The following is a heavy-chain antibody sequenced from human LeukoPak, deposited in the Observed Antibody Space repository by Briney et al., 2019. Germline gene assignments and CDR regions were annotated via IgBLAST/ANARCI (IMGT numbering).Heavy chain of an antibody. D-gene: IGHD5-12*01. Sequence: GGSLRLSCAASGFTFDDYAMHWVRQAPGKGLEWVSGISWNSGSIGYADSVKGRFTISRDNAKNSLYLQMNSLRAEDTALYYCAKDKVATIGPHLYYYYGMDVWGQGTTVTVSS. CDR3: AKDKVATIGPHLYYYYGMDV. CDR1: GFTFDDYA. J-gene: IGHJ6*02. CDR2: ISWNSGSI. V-gene: IGHV3-9*01.